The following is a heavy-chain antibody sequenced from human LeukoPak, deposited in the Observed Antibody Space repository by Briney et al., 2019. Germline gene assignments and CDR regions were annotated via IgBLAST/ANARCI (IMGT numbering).Heavy chain of an antibody. V-gene: IGHV4-61*08. D-gene: IGHD3-9*01. J-gene: IGHJ4*02. CDR3: ARGLFGTGYAHFDY. Sequence: PSETLSLTCTVSGGSISSGGYYWSWIRRPPGKGLEWIGYIYYSGNTNYNPSLQSRITISVDTSKKQFSLKLSSVTAADTALYYCARGLFGTGYAHFDYWGQGTLVTVSS. CDR2: IYYSGNT. CDR1: GGSISSGGYY.